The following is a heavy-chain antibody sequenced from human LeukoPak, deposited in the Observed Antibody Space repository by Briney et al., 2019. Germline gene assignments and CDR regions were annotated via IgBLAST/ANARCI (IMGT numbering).Heavy chain of an antibody. CDR3: VTYYFDSSGPKKNY. V-gene: IGHV4-34*01. CDR1: GGSFSGYY. CDR2: INQSGST. J-gene: IGHJ4*02. D-gene: IGHD3-22*01. Sequence: PSETLSLTCAVYGGSFSGYYWSWIRQPPGKGLEWIGEINQSGSTNYNPSLKSRVTISVDTSKKQFSLKLSSVTAADTAVYYCVTYYFDSSGPKKNYWGQGTLVTVSS.